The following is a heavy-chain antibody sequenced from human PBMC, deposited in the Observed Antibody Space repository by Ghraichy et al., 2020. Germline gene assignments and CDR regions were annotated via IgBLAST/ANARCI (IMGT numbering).Heavy chain of an antibody. CDR1: GGSFSGYY. CDR3: ARGFVEGKVDGSWRYYYYYYGMDV. D-gene: IGHD6-13*01. J-gene: IGHJ6*02. V-gene: IGHV4-34*01. Sequence: SETLSLTCAVYGGSFSGYYWSWIRQPPGKGLEWIGEINLSGSTNYNPSLKSRVTISVDTSKNQFSLKLSSVTAADTAVYYCARGFVEGKVDGSWRYYYYYYGMDVWGQGTTVTVSS. CDR2: INLSGST.